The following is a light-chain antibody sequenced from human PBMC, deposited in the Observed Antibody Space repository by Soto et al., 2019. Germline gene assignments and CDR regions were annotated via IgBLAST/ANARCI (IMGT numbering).Light chain of an antibody. J-gene: IGKJ1*01. Sequence: DIQMTQSPSTLSASVGDRVTITCRASQSISSWLAWYQQKPGKAPKLLIYHAYSLESGVPSRFSGSESGTEFTLTISSLQPDDFATYYCQQYNSYSRTFGQGTKVDIK. CDR3: QQYNSYSRT. CDR1: QSISSW. V-gene: IGKV1-5*01. CDR2: HAY.